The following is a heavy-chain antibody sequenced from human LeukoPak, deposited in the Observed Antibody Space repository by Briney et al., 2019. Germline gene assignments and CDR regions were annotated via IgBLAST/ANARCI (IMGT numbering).Heavy chain of an antibody. D-gene: IGHD1-14*01. CDR1: GFTFSSYG. V-gene: IGHV3-33*06. CDR2: IWYDGSNK. J-gene: IGHJ6*03. CDR3: AKDTGKYYYYMDV. Sequence: GRSLRLSCAASGFTFSSYGMHWVRQAPGKGLEWVAAIWYDGSNKYYADSVKGRFTISRDNSKNTLYLQMNSLRAEDTAVYYCAKDTGKYYYYMDVWGKGTTVTVSS.